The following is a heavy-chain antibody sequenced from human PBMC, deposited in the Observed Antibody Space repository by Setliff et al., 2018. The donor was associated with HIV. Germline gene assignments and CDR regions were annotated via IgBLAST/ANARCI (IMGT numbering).Heavy chain of an antibody. D-gene: IGHD6-19*01. Sequence: ASVKVSCKASGYTFTSYAMHWVRQAPGQRLEWMGGIITVIGMAEYSQKFQGRVTMTADESTSTAYMDLSSLRADDTAVYYCVRGYRSAWNSWFDAWGQGTRVTVSS. CDR2: IITVIGMA. J-gene: IGHJ5*02. CDR3: VRGYRSAWNSWFDA. V-gene: IGHV1-3*04. CDR1: GYTFTSYA.